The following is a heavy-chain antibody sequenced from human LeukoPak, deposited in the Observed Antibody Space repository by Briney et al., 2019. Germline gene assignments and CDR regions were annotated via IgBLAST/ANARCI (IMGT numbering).Heavy chain of an antibody. J-gene: IGHJ4*02. V-gene: IGHV4-59*08. CDR2: IHYSGST. Sequence: SETLSLICTVSGGPISSYYWSWIRQPPGKGLEWIGYIHYSGSTDYKPSLKSRVTISVDTSKNQFSLRLSSMTAADTAVYYCACARHSGGWYFDYWGQGTLVTVSS. CDR3: ACARHSGGWYFDY. D-gene: IGHD6-19*01. CDR1: GGPISSYY.